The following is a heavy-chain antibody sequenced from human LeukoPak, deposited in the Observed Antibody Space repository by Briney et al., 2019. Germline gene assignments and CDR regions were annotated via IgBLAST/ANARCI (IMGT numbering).Heavy chain of an antibody. Sequence: GGSLRLSSTASGFTFGDYAMSWVRQAPGKGLEWVGFIRSKAYGGTTEYAASVKGRFTISRDDSKSIAYLQMNSLKTEDTAVYYCTSGDYAYWGQGTLVTVSS. J-gene: IGHJ4*02. CDR1: GFTFGDYA. CDR3: TSGDYAY. CDR2: IRSKAYGGTT. V-gene: IGHV3-49*04. D-gene: IGHD4-17*01.